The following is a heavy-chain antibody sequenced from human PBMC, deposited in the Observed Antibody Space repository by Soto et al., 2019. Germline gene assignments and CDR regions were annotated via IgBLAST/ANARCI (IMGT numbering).Heavy chain of an antibody. V-gene: IGHV1-8*01. CDR2: MNPGSGNT. D-gene: IGHD3-10*01. CDR1: GYTFTNYE. CDR3: ARMAASGSLNWFDP. J-gene: IGHJ5*02. Sequence: GASVKVSCKASGYTFTNYEINWVRKATGQGLEWMGWMNPGSGNTGYAHKFQGRVTMTRNISISTAYMELSRLGSDDTAIYYCARMAASGSLNWFDPGGQGTLVTVSS.